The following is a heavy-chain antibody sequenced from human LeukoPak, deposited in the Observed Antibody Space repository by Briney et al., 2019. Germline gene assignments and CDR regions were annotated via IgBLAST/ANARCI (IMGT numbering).Heavy chain of an antibody. J-gene: IGHJ6*03. D-gene: IGHD3-10*01. V-gene: IGHV3-48*04. CDR2: ISDRSSTI. CDR1: GFSFTEYS. CDR3: ARVRGPTLKTCYMDV. Sequence: GGSLRLSCAASGFSFTEYSIIWVRQAPGKGLEWVSFISDISDRSSTIHYADSVKGRFTISRDNAERSVYLQMNSLRADDTAVYYCARVRGPTLKTCYMDVWGTGTTVTVSS.